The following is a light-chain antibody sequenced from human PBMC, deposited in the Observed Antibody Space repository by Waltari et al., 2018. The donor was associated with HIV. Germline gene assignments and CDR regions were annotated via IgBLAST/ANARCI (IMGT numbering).Light chain of an antibody. CDR2: GNN. CDR3: QSFDRSLSAWV. J-gene: IGLJ2*01. CDR1: SSNIGAGYD. Sequence: QSVLTQPPSVSGAPGRRVTISCTGSSSNIGAGYDVHWYQQLPGTAPKLLIYGNNTRPSGVPDRFSGSKSDTSASLAITGLQAEDEADYYCQSFDRSLSAWVFGGGTKLTVL. V-gene: IGLV1-40*01.